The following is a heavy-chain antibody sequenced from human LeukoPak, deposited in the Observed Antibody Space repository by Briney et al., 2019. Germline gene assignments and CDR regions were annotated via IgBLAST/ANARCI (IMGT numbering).Heavy chain of an antibody. V-gene: IGHV3-48*04. J-gene: IGHJ4*02. Sequence: GGSLRLSCAASGSTFSSHTMNWVRQAPGKGLEWISYISSTSSVIYYADSVKGRFTISRDNAKNSLYLQMNSLRAEDTAVYYCARDCSSTSCYNFDYWGQGTLVTVSS. CDR1: GSTFSSHT. D-gene: IGHD2-2*01. CDR3: ARDCSSTSCYNFDY. CDR2: ISSTSSVI.